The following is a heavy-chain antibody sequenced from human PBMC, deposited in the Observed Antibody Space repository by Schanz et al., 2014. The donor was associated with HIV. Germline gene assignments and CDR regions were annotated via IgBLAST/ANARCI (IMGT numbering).Heavy chain of an antibody. D-gene: IGHD2-15*01. CDR2: IWYDGSQK. CDR3: ARDLGYCGGGSCS. CDR1: GSWFSDHW. J-gene: IGHJ4*02. V-gene: IGHV3-33*01. Sequence: VQLMESGGGSVQPGGSLRLSCAVSGSWFSDHWMSWLRQAPGKGLEWVAVIWYDGSQKYYADSVKGRFTVSRDNSNNKLFLQMNSLRADDTGVYYCARDLGYCGGGSCSWGQGTLVTVSS.